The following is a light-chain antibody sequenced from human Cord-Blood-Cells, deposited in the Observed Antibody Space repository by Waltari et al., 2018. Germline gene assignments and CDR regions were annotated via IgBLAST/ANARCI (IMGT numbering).Light chain of an antibody. CDR2: EGS. J-gene: IGLJ3*02. CDR3: CSYAGSNTWV. CDR1: SSDVGSYNL. Sequence: QSALTQPASVSGSPGQSITISCTGTSSDVGSYNLVSWYQHHPGKAPKLMIYEGSKRPSGVSKRFSCSKAGNTAALTISGLQAEDEADYYCCSYAGSNTWVFGEGTKLTVL. V-gene: IGLV2-23*01.